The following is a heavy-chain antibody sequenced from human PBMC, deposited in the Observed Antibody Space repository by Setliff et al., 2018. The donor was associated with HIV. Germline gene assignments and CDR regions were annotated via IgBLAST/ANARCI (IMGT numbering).Heavy chain of an antibody. D-gene: IGHD1-1*01. CDR3: TREGRGDPAMATTRIDY. Sequence: PSETLSLTCTVSGDSITNDDYYWGWIRQPPGKGLEWIAIIHYNGRTYYDPSLKSRVTIFVDTSKTQFYLKLRSVTASDTAVYFCTREGRGDPAMATTRIDYWGQGKLVTVSS. J-gene: IGHJ4*02. V-gene: IGHV4-39*02. CDR2: IHYNGRT. CDR1: GDSITNDDYY.